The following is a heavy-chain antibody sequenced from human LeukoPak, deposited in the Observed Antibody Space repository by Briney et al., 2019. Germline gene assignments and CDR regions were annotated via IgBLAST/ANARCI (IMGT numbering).Heavy chain of an antibody. CDR2: IYTSGST. V-gene: IGHV4-4*07. D-gene: IGHD6-19*01. CDR3: ARDKIAVAGKRPSYYYYMDV. Sequence: SETLSLTCTVSGVSISSYYWSWIRQPAGKGLEWIGRIYTSGSTTYNPSLKSRVTISVDKSKNQFSLKLGSVTAADTAVYYCARDKIAVAGKRPSYYYYMDVWGKGTTVTVSS. J-gene: IGHJ6*03. CDR1: GVSISSYY.